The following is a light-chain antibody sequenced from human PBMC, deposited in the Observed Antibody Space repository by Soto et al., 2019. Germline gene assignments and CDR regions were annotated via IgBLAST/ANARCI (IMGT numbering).Light chain of an antibody. CDR1: QSVSSSY. J-gene: IGKJ1*01. CDR2: GAS. Sequence: EIVLTQSPGTLSLSPGERATLSCRASQSVSSSYLAWYRQKPGQAPRLLIYGASTRAAGFPARFSGSGSGTDFTLTISSLQSEDFAVYYCQQYDNWPWTFGQGTKV. CDR3: QQYDNWPWT. V-gene: IGKV3-15*01.